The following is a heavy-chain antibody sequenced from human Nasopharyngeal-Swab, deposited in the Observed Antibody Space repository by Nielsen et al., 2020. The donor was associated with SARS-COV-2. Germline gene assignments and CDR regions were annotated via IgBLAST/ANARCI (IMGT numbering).Heavy chain of an antibody. CDR3: ARAEGHYDSSGYYRPALFDY. CDR2: IYYSGST. Sequence: WIRQPPGKGMEWIGYIYYSGSTSYNPSLKRRVTISVDTSKNQFSLKLSSVTAADTAVYYCARAEGHYDSSGYYRPALFDYWGQGTLVTVSS. V-gene: IGHV4-59*01. J-gene: IGHJ4*02. D-gene: IGHD3-22*01.